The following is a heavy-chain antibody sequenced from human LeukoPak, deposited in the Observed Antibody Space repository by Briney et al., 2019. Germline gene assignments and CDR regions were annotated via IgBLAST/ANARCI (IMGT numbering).Heavy chain of an antibody. CDR1: GGSISPYF. Sequence: SETLSLTRTVSGGSISPYFWSWMRQTPGKGLEWIGYISYTGSTNYNPALKSRVTISVDTSKNQFSLQLTSVTAADTAVYYCARDDYWGVTNFDPWGQGTLVTVSS. D-gene: IGHD3-10*01. CDR2: ISYTGST. V-gene: IGHV4-59*01. J-gene: IGHJ5*02. CDR3: ARDDYWGVTNFDP.